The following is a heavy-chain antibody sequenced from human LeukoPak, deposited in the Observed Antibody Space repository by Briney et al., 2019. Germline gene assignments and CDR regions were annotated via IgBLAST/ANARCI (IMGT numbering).Heavy chain of an antibody. D-gene: IGHD6-13*01. CDR2: IYHSGST. J-gene: IGHJ4*02. CDR1: DDSISSGYY. V-gene: IGHV4-38-2*02. CDR3: ARSIAAATEDY. Sequence: SQTLSLTCSVSDDSISSGYYWGWIRQPPGKGLEWIGSIYHSGSTYYNPSLKSRVTISVDTSKNQFSLKLSSVTAADTAVYYCARSIAAATEDYWGQGTLVTVSS.